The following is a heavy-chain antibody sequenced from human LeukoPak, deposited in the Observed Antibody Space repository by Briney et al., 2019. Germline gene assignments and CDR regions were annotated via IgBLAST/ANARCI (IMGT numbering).Heavy chain of an antibody. V-gene: IGHV3-7*01. CDR2: IKQDGSEK. J-gene: IGHJ6*03. D-gene: IGHD3-22*01. Sequence: GGSLRLSCAASGFTFSSYWMSWVRQAPGKGLEWVPNIKQDGSEKYYVDSVKGRFTISRDNAKNSLYPQMNSLRAEDTAVYYCARVSYYDSSGYYPAYYYYYYMDVWGKGTTVTVSS. CDR1: GFTFSSYW. CDR3: ARVSYYDSSGYYPAYYYYYYMDV.